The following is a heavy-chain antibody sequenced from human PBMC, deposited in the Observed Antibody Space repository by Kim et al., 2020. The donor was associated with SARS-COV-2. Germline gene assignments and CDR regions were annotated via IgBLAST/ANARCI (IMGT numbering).Heavy chain of an antibody. J-gene: IGHJ3*02. Sequence: GGSLRLSCAASGFTVSSNYMSWVRQAPGKGLEWVSVIYSGGTTYYADSVKGRFTISRDNSKNALYLQMNSLRAEDTAVYYCARGGRGGDGYSGAFDIWGQGTMVIVSS. CDR1: GFTVSSNY. V-gene: IGHV3-53*01. CDR2: IYSGGTT. CDR3: ARGGRGGDGYSGAFDI. D-gene: IGHD2-21*01.